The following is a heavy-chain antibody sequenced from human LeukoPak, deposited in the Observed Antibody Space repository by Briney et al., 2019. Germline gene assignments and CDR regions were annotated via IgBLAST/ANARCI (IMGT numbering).Heavy chain of an antibody. J-gene: IGHJ4*02. V-gene: IGHV4-4*09. D-gene: IGHD1-26*01. CDR3: ARQLVGATPPDY. CDR1: GGSISSYY. Sequence: PSETLSLTCTVSGGSISSYYWSWIRQPPGKGLEWIGYIYTSGSTNYNPSLKSRVTISVDTSKNQFSLKLSSVTAADTAVYYCARQLVGATPPDYWGQGTLVTDSS. CDR2: IYTSGST.